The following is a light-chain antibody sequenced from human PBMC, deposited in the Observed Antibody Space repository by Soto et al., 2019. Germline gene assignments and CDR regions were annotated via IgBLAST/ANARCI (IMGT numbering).Light chain of an antibody. CDR1: QSVASSN. J-gene: IGKJ2*01. CDR3: QQYGSSPPYT. V-gene: IGKV3-20*01. CDR2: GAS. Sequence: EIVLTQSPGTLSLSTGERATLSCRASQSVASSNLAWYQQKPGQSPRVLIYGASSRAKGIPDRFSGSGSGTDFALTISRLEPEDFAVYYCQQYGSSPPYTFGQGTKLEIK.